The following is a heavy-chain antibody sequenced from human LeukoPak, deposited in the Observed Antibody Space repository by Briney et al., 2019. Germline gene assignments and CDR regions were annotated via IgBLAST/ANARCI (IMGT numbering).Heavy chain of an antibody. V-gene: IGHV1-46*01. CDR3: ARDGGVAAAGSSHDAFDI. CDR1: GYTFTSYY. Sequence: ASVKVSCKASGYTFTSYYMHWVRQAPGHGLEWMGIVNPSTGSPRYAQKFQGRVTMSRDTSTSTVYMELSSLSSADTAVYDGARDGGVAAAGSSHDAFDIWGQGTMVTVSS. J-gene: IGHJ3*02. D-gene: IGHD6-13*01. CDR2: VNPSTGSP.